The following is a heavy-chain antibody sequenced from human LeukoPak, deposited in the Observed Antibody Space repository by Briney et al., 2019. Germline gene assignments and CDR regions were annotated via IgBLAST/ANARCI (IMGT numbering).Heavy chain of an antibody. CDR1: GLTFTDFW. D-gene: IGHD2-2*01. V-gene: IGHV3-7*01. Sequence: GGSLRLSCAASGLTFTDFWMNWLRLTPGRGLEWLANINPDGNEKYYVDSVKGRFAISRDNTKNEVYLEMNSLRAEDTGVYYCSGRDSSRSPRAYWGQGTLVSVSS. CDR3: SGRDSSRSPRAY. CDR2: INPDGNEK. J-gene: IGHJ4*02.